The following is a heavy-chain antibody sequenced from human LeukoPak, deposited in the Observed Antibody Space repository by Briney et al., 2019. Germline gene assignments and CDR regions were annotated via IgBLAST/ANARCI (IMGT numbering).Heavy chain of an antibody. D-gene: IGHD5-18*01. Sequence: GGSLRLSCAVSGFTFSSYATRWVRQAPGKGLEWVSGISGSGGSTYYADSVKGLFTVSRDNSKNTLYLKMNSLSAEDTCVYHCAKVADSYGYFYYFDDWGQGTLVTVSS. V-gene: IGHV3-23*01. CDR1: GFTFSSYA. CDR2: ISGSGGST. CDR3: AKVADSYGYFYYFDD. J-gene: IGHJ4*01.